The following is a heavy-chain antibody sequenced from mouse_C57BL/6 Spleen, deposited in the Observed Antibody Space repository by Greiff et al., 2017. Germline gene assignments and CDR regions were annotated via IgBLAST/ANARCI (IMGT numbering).Heavy chain of an antibody. CDR1: GYSFTSYY. CDR2: IYPGSGNT. J-gene: IGHJ2*01. D-gene: IGHD2-1*01. V-gene: IGHV1-66*01. Sequence: QVQLQQSGPELVKPGASVKISCKASGYSFTSYYIHWVKQRPGQGLEWIGWIYPGSGNTKYNEKFKGKATLTADTSSSTAYMQLSSLTSEDSAVYYCARGEVYGKGNFDYWGQGTTLTVSS. CDR3: ARGEVYGKGNFDY.